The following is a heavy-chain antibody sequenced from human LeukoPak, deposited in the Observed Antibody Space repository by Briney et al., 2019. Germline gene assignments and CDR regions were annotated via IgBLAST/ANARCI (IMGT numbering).Heavy chain of an antibody. CDR1: GFTFSSYW. CDR3: AKLRFLEWSDAFDI. V-gene: IGHV3-74*01. D-gene: IGHD3-3*01. Sequence: GGSLRLSCAASGFTFSSYWMHWFRQAPGKGLVWVSRIDTDGSSTRYADSVKGRFTISIDNAKNTLYLQMNSLRAEDTAVYYCAKLRFLEWSDAFDIWGQGTMVTVSS. CDR2: IDTDGSST. J-gene: IGHJ3*02.